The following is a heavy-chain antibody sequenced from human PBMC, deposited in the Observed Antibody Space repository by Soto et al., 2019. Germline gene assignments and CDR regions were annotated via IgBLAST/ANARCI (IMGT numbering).Heavy chain of an antibody. CDR1: GGSISSGGYY. D-gene: IGHD2-15*01. J-gene: IGHJ4*02. CDR2: IYYSGST. CDR3: ARGRRGVVVVVAADDYGGFGLGPYFDY. Sequence: SETLSLTCTVSGGSISSGGYYWSWIRQHPGKGLEWIGYIYYSGSTYYNPSLKSRVTISVYTSKNQFSLKLSSVTAADTAVYYCARGRRGVVVVVAADDYGGFGLGPYFDYGGQGTLVTVSS. V-gene: IGHV4-31*03.